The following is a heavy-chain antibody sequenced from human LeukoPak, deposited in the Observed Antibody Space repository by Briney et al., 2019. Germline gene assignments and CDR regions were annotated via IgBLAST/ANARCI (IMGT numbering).Heavy chain of an antibody. J-gene: IGHJ4*02. CDR1: GFTFSSYS. V-gene: IGHV3-48*04. CDR3: ARDAPAGEKPEYFFDY. CDR2: IGRGIT. Sequence: GGSLRLSCAASGFTFSSYSMNWVRQAPGKGLEWVSHIGRGITYADSVKGRFTISRDNAKNSVYLQMNSLRAEDTAVYYCARDAPAGEKPEYFFDYWGQGTLVTVSS.